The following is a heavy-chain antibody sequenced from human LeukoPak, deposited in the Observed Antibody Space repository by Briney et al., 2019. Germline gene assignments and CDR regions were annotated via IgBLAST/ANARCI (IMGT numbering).Heavy chain of an antibody. V-gene: IGHV3-21*01. CDR2: ISSSGSTI. D-gene: IGHD4-11*01. Sequence: PGGSLRLSCAGSNFTFSSYTLNWVRQAPGKGLEWLSSISSSGSTIYYADSVKGRFSISRDNAEKSLFLQMNSLRVEDSAVYYCATRVTTFLQWGQGNLVTVSS. J-gene: IGHJ4*02. CDR1: NFTFSSYT. CDR3: ATRVTTFLQ.